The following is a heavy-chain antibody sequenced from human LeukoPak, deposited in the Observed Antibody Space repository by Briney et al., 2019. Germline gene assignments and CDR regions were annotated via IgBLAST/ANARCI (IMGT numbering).Heavy chain of an antibody. J-gene: IGHJ6*02. CDR3: VRERLDSYYLMDV. D-gene: IGHD3-22*01. V-gene: IGHV3-21*01. CDR1: GFTFSDFG. CDR2: ISAHSRYI. Sequence: PGGSLRLSCAASGFTFSDFGMNWVRQAPGKGLEWVSSISAHSRYIYYADSVKGRFTISRDNAKNTLYLQMDSLRVEDTAVYYCVRERLDSYYLMDVWGQGTTVTVSS.